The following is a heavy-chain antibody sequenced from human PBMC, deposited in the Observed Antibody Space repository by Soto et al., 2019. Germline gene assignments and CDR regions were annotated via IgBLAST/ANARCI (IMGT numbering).Heavy chain of an antibody. D-gene: IGHD4-4*01. CDR1: GYSFSRYW. CDR2: IYPGDATI. J-gene: IGHJ6*02. CDR3: ARRNLDLYYGMDV. V-gene: IGHV5-51*01. Sequence: ESLKISCKGLGYSFSRYWIAWVRQMPGKGLEWMGIIYPGDATITYSPSFQGQVTISVDKSFNTAYLQWSSLKASDTAMYYCARRNLDLYYGMDVWGQGTTVTVSS.